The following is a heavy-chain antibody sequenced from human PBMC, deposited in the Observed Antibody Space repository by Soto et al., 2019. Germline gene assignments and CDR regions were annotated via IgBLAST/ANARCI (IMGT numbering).Heavy chain of an antibody. D-gene: IGHD3-9*01. CDR3: ARDRSAGRYFAWSPEFDP. CDR1: GFTFSSYS. J-gene: IGHJ5*02. Sequence: PGGSLRLSCAASGFTFSSYSMNWVRQAPGKGLEWVSYISSSSSTIYYADSVKGRFTISRDNAKNSLYLQMNSPRAEDTAVYYCARDRSAGRYFAWSPEFDPWGQGTLVTVSS. CDR2: ISSSSSTI. V-gene: IGHV3-48*01.